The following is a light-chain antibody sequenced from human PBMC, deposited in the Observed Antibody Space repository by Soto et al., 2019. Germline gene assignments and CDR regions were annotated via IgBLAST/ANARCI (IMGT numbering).Light chain of an antibody. CDR3: QQYGRSPTT. CDR2: GAS. CDR1: QSVTRNY. Sequence: EIWFTQSPGTLSLSPGERATLSCRASQSVTRNYLAWYQQKPGQAPRFLMYGASSRATGIPDRFSGSGSGTDFTLTISRLEPEDFAVYYCQQYGRSPTTFGQGTKVHIK. J-gene: IGKJ1*01. V-gene: IGKV3-20*01.